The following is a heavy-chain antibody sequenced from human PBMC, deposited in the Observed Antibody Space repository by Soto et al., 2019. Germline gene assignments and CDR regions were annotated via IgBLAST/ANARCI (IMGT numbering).Heavy chain of an antibody. CDR1: GGSISSGGYY. Sequence: SETLSLTCTVSGGSISSGGYYWSWIRQHPGKGLEWIGYIYYSGSTYYNPSLKSRVTISVDTSKNQFSLKLSSVTAADTAVYYCARDCISPGYYYYGMDVWGQGTTVTV. J-gene: IGHJ6*02. D-gene: IGHD3-3*02. CDR2: IYYSGST. CDR3: ARDCISPGYYYYGMDV. V-gene: IGHV4-31*03.